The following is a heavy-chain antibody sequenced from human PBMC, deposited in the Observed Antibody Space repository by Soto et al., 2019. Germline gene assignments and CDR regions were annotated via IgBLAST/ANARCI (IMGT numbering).Heavy chain of an antibody. J-gene: IGHJ4*02. D-gene: IGHD6-13*01. CDR3: AKGPDKGSSWYYFDY. CDR1: GGSISSYY. CDR2: IYYSGST. V-gene: IGHV4-59*01. Sequence: SETLSLTCTVSGGSISSYYWSWIRQPPGKGLEWIGYIYYSGSTNYNPSLKSRVTISVDTSKNQFSLKLSSVTAADTAVYYCAKGPDKGSSWYYFDYWGQGTLVTVSS.